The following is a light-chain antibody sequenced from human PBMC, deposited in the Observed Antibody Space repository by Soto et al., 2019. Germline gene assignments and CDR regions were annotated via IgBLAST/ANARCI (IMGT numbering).Light chain of an antibody. Sequence: EIVLTPSPCTRSLSPGQRATLSCRASQSVTSNYLAWYQQRTGQAPRLLISGASSRAPGIPDRFSGSGSGTDFTLTIRTLEPEDFAVYSCQQYGSSPIPFGQGTKVDIK. V-gene: IGKV3-20*01. CDR2: GAS. CDR3: QQYGSSPIP. J-gene: IGKJ2*01. CDR1: QSVTSNY.